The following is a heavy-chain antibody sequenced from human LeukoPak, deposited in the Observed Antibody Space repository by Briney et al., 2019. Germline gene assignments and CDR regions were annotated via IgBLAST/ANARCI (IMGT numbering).Heavy chain of an antibody. J-gene: IGHJ4*02. CDR1: EFTFSSYS. Sequence: PGGSLRLSCAGSEFTFSSYSMHWVRQAPGKGLEWVSSIDGSSSDIYYADSVKGRFTISRDNSKNSLYLQMKSLRAEDTAVYYCARGSSGSYFQFIDYWGQGTLVTVSS. V-gene: IGHV3-21*01. D-gene: IGHD1-26*01. CDR2: IDGSSSDI. CDR3: ARGSSGSYFQFIDY.